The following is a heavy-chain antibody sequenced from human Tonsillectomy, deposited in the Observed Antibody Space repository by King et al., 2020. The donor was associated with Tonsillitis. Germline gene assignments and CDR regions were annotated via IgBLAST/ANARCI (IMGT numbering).Heavy chain of an antibody. CDR1: GFTFSSYN. CDR2: ISYDGYIK. V-gene: IGHV3-30-3*01. Sequence: VQLVESGGGVVQPGRSLRLSCAASGFTFSSYNLHWVRQAPGKGLVWVALISYDGYIKYYTESVKGRFTISRDDSKSTLYLQMNSLRAEDTAVYYCARRAHHDCTLIDYWGQGTLVTVSS. J-gene: IGHJ4*02. CDR3: ARRAHHDCTLIDY. D-gene: IGHD2-8*01.